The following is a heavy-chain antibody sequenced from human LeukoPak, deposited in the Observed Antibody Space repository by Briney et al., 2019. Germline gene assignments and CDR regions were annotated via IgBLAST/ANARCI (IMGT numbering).Heavy chain of an antibody. D-gene: IGHD2-15*01. V-gene: IGHV1-2*02. J-gene: IGHJ4*02. CDR2: INPNSGGT. Sequence: ASVKVSCKASGYTFTSYYMHWVRQAPGQGLEWMGWINPNSGGTNYAQKFQGRVTMTRDTSISTAYMELSRLRSDDTAVYYCARVHCSGGSCYSAYYFDYWGQGTLVTVSS. CDR3: ARVHCSGGSCYSAYYFDY. CDR1: GYTFTSYY.